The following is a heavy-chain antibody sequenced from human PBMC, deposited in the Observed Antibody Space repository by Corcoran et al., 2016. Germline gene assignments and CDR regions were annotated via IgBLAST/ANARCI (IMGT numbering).Heavy chain of an antibody. Sequence: QVQLVESGGGVVQPGRSLRLSCAASGFTFSSYGMHWVRQAPGKGLEWVAVISYDGSNKYYADSVKGRFTISRDNSKNTLYLQMNSLRAEDTAVYYCAKGWFGEKTQFDIWGQGTMVTVSS. J-gene: IGHJ3*02. D-gene: IGHD3-10*01. CDR1: GFTFSSYG. CDR2: ISYDGSNK. CDR3: AKGWFGEKTQFDI. V-gene: IGHV3-30*18.